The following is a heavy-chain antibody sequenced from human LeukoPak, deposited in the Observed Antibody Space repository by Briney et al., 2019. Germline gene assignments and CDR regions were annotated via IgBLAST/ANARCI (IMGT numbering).Heavy chain of an antibody. D-gene: IGHD6-19*01. CDR2: INRDGSR. CDR3: AIEGAVAGNPFDY. V-gene: IGHV3-74*01. J-gene: IGHJ4*02. Sequence: GGSLRLSCAASGFTFSTYWMHWVRQAPGKGLVWVSRINRDGSRSYADSLKGRFTISRDNAKNTLYLEMSSLRAEDTAVYYCAIEGAVAGNPFDYWGQGTLVTVSS. CDR1: GFTFSTYW.